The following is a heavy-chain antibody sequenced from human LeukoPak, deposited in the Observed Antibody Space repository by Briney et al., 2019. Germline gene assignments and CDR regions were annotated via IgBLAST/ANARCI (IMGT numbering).Heavy chain of an antibody. D-gene: IGHD6-13*01. Sequence: PGGSLRLSCAASGFTFSSYWMSWVRQAPGKGLEWVANIKQDGSEKYYVDSVKGRFTISRDNAKNSLYLQMNSLRAEDTAVYYCARVRGAAGTPRGRFFDYWGQGTLVTVSS. CDR2: IKQDGSEK. J-gene: IGHJ4*02. CDR1: GFTFSSYW. V-gene: IGHV3-7*01. CDR3: ARVRGAAGTPRGRFFDY.